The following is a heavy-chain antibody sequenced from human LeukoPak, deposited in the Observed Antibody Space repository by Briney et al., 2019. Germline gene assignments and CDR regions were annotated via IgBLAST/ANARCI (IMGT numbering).Heavy chain of an antibody. CDR3: ARGFARASKRRELDY. V-gene: IGHV4-34*01. J-gene: IGHJ4*02. D-gene: IGHD6-25*01. CDR1: GGSFSGYY. CDR2: INHSGST. Sequence: SETLSLTCAVYGGSFSGYYWSWIRQPPGKGLEWIGEINHSGSTNYNPSLQSRVTISVDTSKNQFSLKLSSVTAADTAVYYCARGFARASKRRELDYWGQGTLVTVSS.